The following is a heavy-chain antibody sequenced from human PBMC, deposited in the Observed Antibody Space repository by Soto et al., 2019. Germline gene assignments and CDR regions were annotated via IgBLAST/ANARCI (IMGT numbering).Heavy chain of an antibody. CDR1: GCTFTGYC. Sequence: ASVKVSCKASGCTFTGYCMHWVRQAPGQGLESMGWINPNSGGTNYAQKFQGWVTMTRDTSISTAYMELNRLRSDDTAVYYCARTYCSGGSCLHSTWPDAFDIWGQGTMVTVSS. D-gene: IGHD2-15*01. CDR3: ARTYCSGGSCLHSTWPDAFDI. V-gene: IGHV1-2*04. CDR2: INPNSGGT. J-gene: IGHJ3*02.